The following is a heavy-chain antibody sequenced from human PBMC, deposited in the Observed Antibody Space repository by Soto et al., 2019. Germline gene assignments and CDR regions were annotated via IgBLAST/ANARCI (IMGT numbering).Heavy chain of an antibody. D-gene: IGHD2-2*01. CDR2: ISISGNYT. CDR3: ARLHQDHYYTMDV. J-gene: IGHJ6*02. Sequence: QVQLAESGGDLVKPGGSLRLSCVVSGFTLSDYYMTWIRQAPGKGLEWVSYISISGNYTNYADSVKGRFTISRDSTNNSLYLQMYSLRAEDTAVYYCARLHQDHYYTMDVWGQGTTVTVSS. CDR1: GFTLSDYY. V-gene: IGHV3-11*05.